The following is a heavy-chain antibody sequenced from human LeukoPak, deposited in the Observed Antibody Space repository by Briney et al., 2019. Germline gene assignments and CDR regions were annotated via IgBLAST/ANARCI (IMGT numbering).Heavy chain of an antibody. Sequence: ASVKVSCKASGYTFTSYYMHWVRQAPGQGLEWMGIINPSGGSTSYAQKFQGRVTMTRDMSTSTVYMELRSLRSDDTAVYYCARDQQWLVPFDYWGQGTLVTVSS. CDR2: INPSGGST. V-gene: IGHV1-46*01. CDR1: GYTFTSYY. D-gene: IGHD6-19*01. J-gene: IGHJ4*02. CDR3: ARDQQWLVPFDY.